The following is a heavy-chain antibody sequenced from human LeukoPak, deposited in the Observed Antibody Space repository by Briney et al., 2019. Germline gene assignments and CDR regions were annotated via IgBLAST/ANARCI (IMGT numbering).Heavy chain of an antibody. D-gene: IGHD4-17*01. CDR3: ASLYGDHYPAFDY. Sequence: ASEKVSCKAPRYTFTSYDINWVRQATGQGLEWMGWMNPNSGNTGSAQRFQGRVTMTRNTSISTAYMELSSLRSEDTAVYYCASLYGDHYPAFDYWGQGTLVTVSS. V-gene: IGHV1-8*01. CDR2: MNPNSGNT. CDR1: RYTFTSYD. J-gene: IGHJ4*02.